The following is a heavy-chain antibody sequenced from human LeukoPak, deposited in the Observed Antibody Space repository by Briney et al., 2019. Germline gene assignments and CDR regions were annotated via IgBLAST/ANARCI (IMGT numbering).Heavy chain of an antibody. Sequence: SETLSLTCTVSGGSISTNYCWTWIRQPPGKGPEWIGTIYNSDNTYYNPSLSGRVTVSMATSKNQFSLRVTSVTAADTAVYYCARGKDAYKVGNFWGKGALVTVSS. D-gene: IGHD5-24*01. V-gene: IGHV4-39*07. CDR1: GGSISTNYC. CDR2: IYNSDNT. CDR3: ARGKDAYKVGNF. J-gene: IGHJ4*02.